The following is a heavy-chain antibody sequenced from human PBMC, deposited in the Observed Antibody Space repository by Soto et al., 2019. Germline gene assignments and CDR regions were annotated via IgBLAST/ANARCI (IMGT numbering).Heavy chain of an antibody. V-gene: IGHV1-69*08. J-gene: IGHJ5*02. CDR3: ARDRRYQPTRVGWWGTTSESDWFDP. CDR2: IIPILGIA. D-gene: IGHD2-15*01. Sequence: QVQLVQSGAEVKKPGSSVKVSCKASGGTFSSYTISWVRQAPGQGLEWMGRIIPILGIANYAQKFQGRVTITADKSTSTAYXXLXSRXSEDTAVYYCARDRRYQPTRVGWWGTTSESDWFDPWGQGTLVTVSS. CDR1: GGTFSSYT.